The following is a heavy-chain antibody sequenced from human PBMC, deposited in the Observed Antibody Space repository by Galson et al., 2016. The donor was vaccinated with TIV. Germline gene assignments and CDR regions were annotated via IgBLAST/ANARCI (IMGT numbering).Heavy chain of an antibody. D-gene: IGHD2-8*01. V-gene: IGHV1-18*01. J-gene: IGHJ3*01. CDR1: GYSFTTYG. Sequence: SVKVSCKASGYSFTTYGISWVRQAPGQGLEWMGWISAHSGHTDYAQKLQGRVTMTTDTATNTAYMELRSLRSDDTAVYYCTRGRFAFGVALDVWGQGTMVTVSS. CDR3: TRGRFAFGVALDV. CDR2: ISAHSGHT.